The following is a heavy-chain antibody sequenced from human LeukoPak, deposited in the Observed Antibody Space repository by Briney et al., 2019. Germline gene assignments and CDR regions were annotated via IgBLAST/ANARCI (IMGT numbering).Heavy chain of an antibody. D-gene: IGHD5-18*01. CDR1: GGTFSSYA. Sequence: ASVKVSCKASGGTFSSYAISWVRQAPGQGLEWMGGIIPIFGTANYAQKFQGRVTITADESTSTAYMELSSLRSEDTAVYYCARDSVDTAMVTPYNWFDLWGQGTLVTVSS. J-gene: IGHJ5*02. CDR3: ARDSVDTAMVTPYNWFDL. CDR2: IIPIFGTA. V-gene: IGHV1-69*13.